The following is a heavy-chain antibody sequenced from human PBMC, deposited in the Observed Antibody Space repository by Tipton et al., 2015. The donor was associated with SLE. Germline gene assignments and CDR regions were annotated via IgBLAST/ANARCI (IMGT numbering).Heavy chain of an antibody. CDR1: GGSISSNY. Sequence: TLSLTCSVSGGSISSNYWIWIRQPPGKGLEWIGYISDGGGTNHNPSLKSRVSISVDTSKNRFSLRLSSVTAADTAVYYCARQSVGGVPYFYYMDVWGKGTTVTVS. CDR3: ARQSVGGVPYFYYMDV. J-gene: IGHJ6*03. CDR2: ISDGGGT. V-gene: IGHV4-59*08. D-gene: IGHD1-26*01.